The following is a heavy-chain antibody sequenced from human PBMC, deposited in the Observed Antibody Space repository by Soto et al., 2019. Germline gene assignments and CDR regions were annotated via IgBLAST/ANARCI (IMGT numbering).Heavy chain of an antibody. V-gene: IGHV3-30*12. D-gene: IGHD3-3*02. CDR3: ARDDAFDNENGFDM. CDR1: GLPLSFYG. J-gene: IGHJ3*02. CDR2: IASDGSAI. Sequence: PGVSRRLSCAVSGLPLSFYGFHWVRQPPGKGLEWLGVIASDGSAIYHADSLEGRFFISRDNSKDILYLQMNSLRVEDTAVYYCARDDAFDNENGFDMWGQGTMVTVSS.